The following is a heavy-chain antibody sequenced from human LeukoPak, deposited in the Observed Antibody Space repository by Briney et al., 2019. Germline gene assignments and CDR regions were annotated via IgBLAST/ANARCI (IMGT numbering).Heavy chain of an antibody. CDR2: IYYSGSS. J-gene: IGHJ4*02. Sequence: PSETLSLTCNVSGGSISGYHWSWIRQPPGKGLEWLGYIYYSGSSNYNPSLKSRVTMSADTSKNQFSLKLSSVTAADTAVYYCARGNTAMVFDYWGQGTLVTVSS. CDR1: GGSISGYH. V-gene: IGHV4-59*01. D-gene: IGHD5-18*01. CDR3: ARGNTAMVFDY.